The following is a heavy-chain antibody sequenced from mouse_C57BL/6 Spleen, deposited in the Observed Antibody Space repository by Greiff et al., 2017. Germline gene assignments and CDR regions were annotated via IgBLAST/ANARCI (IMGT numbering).Heavy chain of an antibody. CDR1: GFTFTDYY. J-gene: IGHJ4*01. V-gene: IGHV7-3*01. CDR3: ARSYDYDGYAMDY. CDR2: IRNKANGYTT. D-gene: IGHD2-4*01. Sequence: EVHLVESGGGLVQPGGSLSLSCAASGFTFTDYYMSWVRQPPGKALEWLGFIRNKANGYTTEYSASVKGRFTISRDNSQSILYLQMNALRAEDSATYYCARSYDYDGYAMDYWGQGTSVTVSS.